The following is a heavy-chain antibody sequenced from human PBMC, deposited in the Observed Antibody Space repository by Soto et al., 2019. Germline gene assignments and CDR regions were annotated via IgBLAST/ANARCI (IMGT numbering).Heavy chain of an antibody. CDR3: AREGSYSAYNFAHGIQLWSFDF. CDR2: IFSSGST. Sequence: SETLSLTCTASGGSINTFYWSWVRQPAGKGLEWIGRIFSSGSTSFNPSLESRVAMSVDTSKNHFSLNLSSVTAADMAVYYCAREGSYSAYNFAHGIQLWSFDFWGQGALVTVSS. CDR1: GGSINTFY. J-gene: IGHJ4*02. D-gene: IGHD5-12*01. V-gene: IGHV4-4*07.